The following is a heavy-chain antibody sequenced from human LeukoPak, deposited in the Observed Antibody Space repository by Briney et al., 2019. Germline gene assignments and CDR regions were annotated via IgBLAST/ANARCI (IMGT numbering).Heavy chain of an antibody. CDR2: INPSGGST. Sequence: ASVKVSCKASGYTFTSYYMHWVRQAPGQGLEWMGIINPSGGSTSYAQKFQGRVTMTRDTSTSTVYMELSSLRAEDTAVYYCAKAFDDYVWGSYRPWDYWGQGTLVTVSS. CDR1: GYTFTSYY. CDR3: AKAFDDYVWGSYRPWDY. J-gene: IGHJ4*02. V-gene: IGHV1-46*01. D-gene: IGHD3-16*02.